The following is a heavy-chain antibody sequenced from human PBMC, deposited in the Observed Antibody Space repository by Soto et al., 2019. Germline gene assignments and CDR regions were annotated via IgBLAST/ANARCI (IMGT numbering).Heavy chain of an antibody. Sequence: QVQLVESGGGVVQPERSLRLSCEASGFIFSSYGMHWVRQAPGKGLEWVAVVSHDGSNKKYVDSVEGRFTISRDNSKNTLYLTMNSLRAGDTAVDYCAHASYYYSSSGYYIVDYWGQGTLVTVSS. CDR2: VSHDGSNK. D-gene: IGHD3-22*01. CDR3: AHASYYYSSSGYYIVDY. V-gene: IGHV3-30*03. CDR1: GFIFSSYG. J-gene: IGHJ4*02.